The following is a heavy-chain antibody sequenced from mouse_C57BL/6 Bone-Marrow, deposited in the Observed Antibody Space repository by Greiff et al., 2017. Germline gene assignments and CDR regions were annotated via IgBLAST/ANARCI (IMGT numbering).Heavy chain of an antibody. V-gene: IGHV1-82*01. CDR3: ERDYDYDFVD. CDR1: GYAFSSSW. D-gene: IGHD2-4*01. J-gene: IGHJ2*01. CDR2: IYPGDGDT. Sequence: QVQLQQSGPELVKPGASVKISCKASGYAFSSSWMNWVKQRPGKGLEWIGRIYPGDGDTNYNGKFKGKATMTADKSSSTAYMQLSSLTSEDYAVYCCERDYDYDFVDWGKGTTLTAS.